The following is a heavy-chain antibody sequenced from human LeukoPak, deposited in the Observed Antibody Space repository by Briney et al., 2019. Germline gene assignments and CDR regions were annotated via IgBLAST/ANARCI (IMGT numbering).Heavy chain of an antibody. CDR1: GFTFSNYG. CDR2: IRYDGSNK. Sequence: GGSLRLSCGASGFTFSNYGMHWVRQAPGKGLEWVAFIRYDGSNKYYADSVKGRFTISRDNSKNTLYLQMNSLRAEDTAVYYCAKDLGRPCSWLSPWGQGTLVTVSS. CDR3: AKDLGRPCSWLSP. D-gene: IGHD2-15*01. J-gene: IGHJ4*02. V-gene: IGHV3-30*02.